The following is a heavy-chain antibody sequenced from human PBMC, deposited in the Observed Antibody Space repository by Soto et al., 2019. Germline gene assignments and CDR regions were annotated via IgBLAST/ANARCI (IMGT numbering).Heavy chain of an antibody. Sequence: GASVKVSCKASGGTFSNRDFNWVRQAPGQGLEWMGGIIPIIGTPNYAQKFQGRVTITADASTNTVYLEVSSLRSQDTAVYYCARDLEFRDGNISHLDYWGQGTLVTISS. CDR1: GGTFSNRD. J-gene: IGHJ4*02. V-gene: IGHV1-69*13. CDR3: ARDLEFRDGNISHLDY. D-gene: IGHD3-10*01. CDR2: IIPIIGTP.